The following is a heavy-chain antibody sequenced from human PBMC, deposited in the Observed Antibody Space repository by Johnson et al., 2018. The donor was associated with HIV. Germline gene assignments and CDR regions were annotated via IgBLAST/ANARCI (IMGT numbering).Heavy chain of an antibody. CDR1: GFTFSSYA. CDR2: ISYDGSNK. V-gene: IGHV3-30-3*01. D-gene: IGHD3-22*01. J-gene: IGHJ3*02. CDR3: TICITMIVVVTTDAFDI. Sequence: QVTLVESGGGVVQPGRSLRLSCEASGFTFSSYAMHWVRQAPGKGLEWVAVISYDGSNKYYADSVKGRFTISRDNSKNTLYLQMNSLKTEDTAVYYCTICITMIVVVTTDAFDIWGQGTMVTVSS.